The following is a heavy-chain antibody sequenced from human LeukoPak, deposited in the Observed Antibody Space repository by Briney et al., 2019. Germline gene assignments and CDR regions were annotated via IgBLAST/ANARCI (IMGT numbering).Heavy chain of an antibody. CDR1: VFTFSNSG. V-gene: IGHV3-30*02. CDR2: IQFGGSNQ. Sequence: GGSLRLSCATSVFTFSNSGMHRVRQAPGKWLERVAFIQFGGSNQYYADSVKGRFTISRDNSKSTLYVHMNSLRAEDTAEYYCAKVYDLWSGYDAFDIWGQGTMVTVSS. D-gene: IGHD3-3*01. CDR3: AKVYDLWSGYDAFDI. J-gene: IGHJ3*02.